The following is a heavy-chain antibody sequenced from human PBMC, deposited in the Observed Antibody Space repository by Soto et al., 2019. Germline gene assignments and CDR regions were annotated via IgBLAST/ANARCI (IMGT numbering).Heavy chain of an antibody. J-gene: IGHJ6*02. CDR2: IYYSGST. CDR1: GGSISSYY. V-gene: IGHV4-59*01. D-gene: IGHD1-1*01. CDR3: ARVNNWNENYYYYGMDV. Sequence: PSETLSLTCTVSGGSISSYYWSWIRQPPGKGLEWIGYIYYSGSTNYNPSLKSRVTISVDTSKNQFSLKLSSVTAADTAVYYCARVNNWNENYYYYGMDVWGQGTTVTVSS.